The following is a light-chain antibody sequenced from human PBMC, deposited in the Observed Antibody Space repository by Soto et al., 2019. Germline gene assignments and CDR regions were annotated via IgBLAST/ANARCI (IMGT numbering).Light chain of an antibody. CDR2: SDN. V-gene: IGLV1-40*01. Sequence: QSVLTQPPSVSGAPGQRVTISCTGSSSNIGASYEVHWYQQLPGTAPKLLIYSDNNRPSGVPDRFSGSKSGTSASLAITGLQAEDEADYYCQSYDRSLSHSVFGGGTKLTVL. CDR3: QSYDRSLSHSV. CDR1: SSNIGASYE. J-gene: IGLJ2*01.